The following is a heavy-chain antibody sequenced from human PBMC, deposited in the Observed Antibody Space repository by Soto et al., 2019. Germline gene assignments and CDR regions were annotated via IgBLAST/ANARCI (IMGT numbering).Heavy chain of an antibody. J-gene: IGHJ4*02. CDR2: IWYDGSNK. D-gene: IGHD6-19*01. CDR3: ARDHTPGTYSSGWYFDY. Sequence: GGSLRLSCAASGFTFSSYGMHWVRQAPGKGLEWVAVIWYDGSNKYYADSVKGRFTISRDNSKNTLNLQMNSLRAEDTAVYYCARDHTPGTYSSGWYFDYWGQGTLVTVSS. CDR1: GFTFSSYG. V-gene: IGHV3-33*01.